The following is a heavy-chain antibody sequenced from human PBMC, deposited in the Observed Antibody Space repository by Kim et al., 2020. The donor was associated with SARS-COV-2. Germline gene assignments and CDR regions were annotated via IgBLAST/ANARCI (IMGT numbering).Heavy chain of an antibody. Sequence: ASPGKGRFTISRHNSKNTLYLQMNSLRAEDMAVYYCARGYSSGWSYYFDYWGQGTLVTVSS. J-gene: IGHJ4*02. V-gene: IGHV3-53*04. CDR3: ARGYSSGWSYYFDY. D-gene: IGHD6-19*01.